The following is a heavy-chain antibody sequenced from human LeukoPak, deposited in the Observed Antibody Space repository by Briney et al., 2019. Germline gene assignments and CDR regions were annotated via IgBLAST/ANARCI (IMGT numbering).Heavy chain of an antibody. CDR3: VYCSGGNCYHTVRGWTY. CDR2: ISYDEITK. J-gene: IGHJ4*02. CDR1: GFTFNSYG. D-gene: IGHD2-15*01. V-gene: IGHV3-30*03. Sequence: PGGSLRLSCVASGFTFNSYGMHWVRQAPGKGLEWVAVISYDEITKQYIDSVKGRFTISRDNSKNTVYLEMNSLRDEDTGVYYCVYCSGGNCYHTVRGWTYWGQGTLVTVSS.